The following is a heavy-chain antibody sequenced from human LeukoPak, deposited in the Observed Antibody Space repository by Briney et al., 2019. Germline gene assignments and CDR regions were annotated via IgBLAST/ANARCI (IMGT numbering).Heavy chain of an antibody. CDR1: GFSFSSNS. J-gene: IGHJ4*02. V-gene: IGHV3-48*01. D-gene: IGHD2-2*02. CDR3: ARDLSDIVVVPAAILDY. Sequence: GGSLRLSCAASGFSFSSNSMNWVRQAPGKGLEWVSYIRSTGGTIYYADSMKGRFTISRDNSKNTLYLQMNSLRAEDTAVYYCARDLSDIVVVPAAILDYWGQGTLVTVSS. CDR2: IRSTGGTI.